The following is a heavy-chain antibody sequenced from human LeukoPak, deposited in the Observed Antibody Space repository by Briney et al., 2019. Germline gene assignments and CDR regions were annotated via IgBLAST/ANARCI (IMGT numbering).Heavy chain of an antibody. CDR2: ISAYNGNT. CDR1: GYTFTSYG. V-gene: IGHV1-18*01. D-gene: IGHD6-13*01. J-gene: IGHJ6*03. Sequence: ASVKVSCKASGYTFTSYGISWVRQAPGQGLEWMGWISAYNGNTNYAQKLQGRVTMTTDTSTGTAYMELRSLRSDDTAVYYCARDYSSNWWEDYYYYYMDVWGKGTTVTVSS. CDR3: ARDYSSNWWEDYYYYYMDV.